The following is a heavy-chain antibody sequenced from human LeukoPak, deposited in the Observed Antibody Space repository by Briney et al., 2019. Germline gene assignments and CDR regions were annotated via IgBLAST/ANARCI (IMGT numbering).Heavy chain of an antibody. CDR2: ISAYNGNT. CDR3: ARDDYEKKGQPRKYYFDY. V-gene: IGHV1-18*01. D-gene: IGHD4-17*01. Sequence: ASVKVSCKASGYTFTSYGISWVRQAPGQGLEWMGWISAYNGNTNYAQKLQGRVTMTTDTSTSTVYMELSSLRSEDTAVYYCARDDYEKKGQPRKYYFDYWGQGTLVTVSS. CDR1: GYTFTSYG. J-gene: IGHJ4*02.